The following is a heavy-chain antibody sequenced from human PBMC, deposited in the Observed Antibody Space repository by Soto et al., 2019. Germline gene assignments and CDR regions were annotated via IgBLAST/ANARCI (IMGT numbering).Heavy chain of an antibody. CDR3: ARLNYYGSAKPYDY. CDR1: GGSLSGYY. J-gene: IGHJ4*02. Sequence: SETLSLTCAVYGGSLSGYYWSWIRQPPGKGLEWIGDINHSVSTNYNPSLKSRVTMLLDTSKTQFSLKLSSVTAADTAIFYCARLNYYGSAKPYDYWGQGILVTVSS. V-gene: IGHV4-34*01. CDR2: INHSVST. D-gene: IGHD3-10*01.